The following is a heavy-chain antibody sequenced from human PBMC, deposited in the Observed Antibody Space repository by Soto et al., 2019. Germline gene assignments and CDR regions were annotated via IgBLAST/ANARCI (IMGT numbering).Heavy chain of an antibody. CDR3: ARYLEEGQWLVPGDY. CDR1: GYTFTSYG. CDR2: ISANNGNT. D-gene: IGHD6-19*01. J-gene: IGHJ4*02. V-gene: IGHV1-18*01. Sequence: QVQLVQSGAEVKKPGASVKVSCKASGYTFTSYGISWVRQAPGQGLEWMGWISANNGNTNYAQKLQGRVTMTTDTSASADYMELRSVRSDDTAVYYCARYLEEGQWLVPGDYWGQGTLVTVSS.